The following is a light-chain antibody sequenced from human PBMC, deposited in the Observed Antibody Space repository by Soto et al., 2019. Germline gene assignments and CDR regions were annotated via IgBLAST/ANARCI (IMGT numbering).Light chain of an antibody. CDR3: QQYGSSGT. V-gene: IGKV3-20*01. J-gene: IGKJ1*01. CDR1: QSLSTN. CDR2: GAS. Sequence: EIVMTQSPATLSVSPGEGATLSCRASQSLSTNLAWYQHKPGQAPRLLIYGASSRANGIPDRFSGSGSGTDFTLTISRLEPEDFAVYYCQQYGSSGTFGQGTKVDIK.